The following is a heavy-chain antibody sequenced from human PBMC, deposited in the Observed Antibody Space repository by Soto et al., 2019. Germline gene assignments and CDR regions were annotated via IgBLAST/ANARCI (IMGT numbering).Heavy chain of an antibody. CDR3: ARGRTTVRYYYYYYMDV. Sequence: SETLSLTCAVYGGSFIGYYWSWIRQPPGKGLEWIGEINHSGSTNYNPSLKSRVTISVDTSKNQFSLKLSSVTAADTAVYYCARGRTTVRYYYYYYMDVWGKGTTVTVSS. CDR1: GGSFIGYY. J-gene: IGHJ6*03. CDR2: INHSGST. V-gene: IGHV4-34*01. D-gene: IGHD4-17*01.